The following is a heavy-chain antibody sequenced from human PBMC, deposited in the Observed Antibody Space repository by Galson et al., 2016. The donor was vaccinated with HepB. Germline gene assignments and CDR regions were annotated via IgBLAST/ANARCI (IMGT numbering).Heavy chain of an antibody. CDR3: TTEGWSDAQFFDY. J-gene: IGHJ4*02. V-gene: IGHV3-15*01. D-gene: IGHD1-1*01. CDR2: IKSKDAGGTT. Sequence: SLRLSCAASGFTFNNAWMNWVRQAPGKGLEWVGRIKSKDAGGTTDYAAPVKGRFSVSGDDSENTLYLQMNRLKTEDTAVYYCTTEGWSDAQFFDYWGQGTLVTVSS. CDR1: GFTFNNAW.